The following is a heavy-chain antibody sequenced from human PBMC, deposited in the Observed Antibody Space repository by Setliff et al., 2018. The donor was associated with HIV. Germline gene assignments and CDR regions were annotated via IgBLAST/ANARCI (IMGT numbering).Heavy chain of an antibody. CDR1: GGSISSGDDF. J-gene: IGHJ6*02. V-gene: IGHV4-61*09. CDR3: ARDLGRYTRSGFYSDYLYGVDV. Sequence: SETLSLTCTVSGGSISSGDDFWTWVRQPAGKGLEWIGHVYASGGTKYDPSLQSRVVISVDTSKNQFFLRLTSVTAADTAVYFCARDLGRYTRSGFYSDYLYGVDVWGQGTTVTVSS. CDR2: VYASGGT. D-gene: IGHD3-22*01.